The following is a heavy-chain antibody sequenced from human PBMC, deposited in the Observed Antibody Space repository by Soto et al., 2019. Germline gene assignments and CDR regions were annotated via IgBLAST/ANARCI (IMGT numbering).Heavy chain of an antibody. CDR1: GGSISSGGYY. D-gene: IGHD2-2*01. Sequence: PSETLSLTCTVSGGSISSGGYYWSWIRQHPGKGLEWIGYIYYSGSTYYNPSLKSRVTISVDTSKNQFSLKLSSVTAADTAVYYCATGYCISTSCPKSPVYYYGMDVWGQGTTVTVSS. CDR2: IYYSGST. V-gene: IGHV4-31*03. CDR3: ATGYCISTSCPKSPVYYYGMDV. J-gene: IGHJ6*02.